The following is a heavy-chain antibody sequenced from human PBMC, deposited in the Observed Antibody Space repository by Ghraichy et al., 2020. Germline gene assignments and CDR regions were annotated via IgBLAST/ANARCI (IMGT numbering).Heavy chain of an antibody. CDR3: ARDRWELDY. V-gene: IGHV3-11*01. CDR2: ISSSGGTI. CDR1: GFIFSEYY. D-gene: IGHD3-10*01. J-gene: IGHJ4*02. Sequence: GESLRLSCVASGFIFSEYYMSWIRQSPGKGLEWVSYISSSGGTIYYADSVKGRFTISRDNAKNSVYLQMNSLRDDDTAVYYCARDRWELDYWGRGTLVTVSS.